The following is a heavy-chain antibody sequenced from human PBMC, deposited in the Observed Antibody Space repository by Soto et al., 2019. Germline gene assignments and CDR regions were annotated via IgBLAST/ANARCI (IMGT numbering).Heavy chain of an antibody. V-gene: IGHV3-23*01. CDR2: ISGSGGST. CDR1: GFTFSSYA. CDR3: AKDQYGYGPAPVIAAAGRCDAFDI. J-gene: IGHJ3*02. D-gene: IGHD6-13*01. Sequence: GGSLRLSCAASGFTFSSYAMSWVRQAPGKGLEWVSAISGSGGSTYYADSVKGRFTISRDNSKNTLYLQMNSLRAEDTAVYYCAKDQYGYGPAPVIAAAGRCDAFDIWGQGTMVTVSS.